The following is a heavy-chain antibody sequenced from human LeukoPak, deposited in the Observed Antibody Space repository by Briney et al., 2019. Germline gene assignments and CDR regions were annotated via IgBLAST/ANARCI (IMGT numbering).Heavy chain of an antibody. CDR2: YNPEDGET. V-gene: IGHV1-24*01. J-gene: IGHJ4*02. CDR1: GYTLTEVS. CDR3: ATDTFEY. Sequence: ASVKVSCKVSGYTLTEVSMHWVRQAPGKGLEWMGGYNPEDGETTYAQKFQGRLTMTEDTSADTVYKELSSLRSEDTAVYYCATDTFEYWGQGTQVTVSS.